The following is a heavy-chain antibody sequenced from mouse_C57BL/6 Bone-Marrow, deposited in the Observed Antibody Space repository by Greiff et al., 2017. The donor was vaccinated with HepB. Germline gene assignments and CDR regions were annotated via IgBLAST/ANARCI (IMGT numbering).Heavy chain of an antibody. D-gene: IGHD1-1*01. V-gene: IGHV2-2*01. Sequence: QVQLQQSGPGLVQPSQSLSITCTVSGFSLTSYGVHWVRQSPGKGLEWLGVIWSGGSTDYNAAFISRLSISKDNSKSQVFFKMNSLQADDTAIYYCASITTVVGYYAMDYWGQGTSVTVSS. J-gene: IGHJ4*01. CDR1: GFSLTSYG. CDR3: ASITTVVGYYAMDY. CDR2: IWSGGST.